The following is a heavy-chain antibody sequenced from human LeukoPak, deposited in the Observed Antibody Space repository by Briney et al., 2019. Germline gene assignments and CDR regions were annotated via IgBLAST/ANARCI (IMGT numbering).Heavy chain of an antibody. D-gene: IGHD3-22*01. J-gene: IGHJ3*02. CDR2: IYYSGST. CDR3: ARGDADYYDSSGYYALSAFDI. CDR1: GGSVSSGTYY. V-gene: IGHV4-61*01. Sequence: PSETLSLTCTVSGGSVSSGTYYWSWIRQPPGKGLEWIGYIYYSGSTKYNPSLKSRVTISVDTSKNQFSLKLSSVTAADTAVYYCARGDADYYDSSGYYALSAFDIWGQGTMVTVSS.